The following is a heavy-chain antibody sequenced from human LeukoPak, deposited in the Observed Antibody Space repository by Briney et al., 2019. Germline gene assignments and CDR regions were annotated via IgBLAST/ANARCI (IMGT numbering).Heavy chain of an antibody. V-gene: IGHV4-39*07. Sequence: PSETLSLTCTVSGGSLSSSSYYWGWIRQPPGKGLEWIGSIYYSGSTYYNPSLKSRVTISVDTSKNQFSLKLSSVTAADTAVYYCARDDPPYGDFWSGYYNPPYYYFDYWGQGTLVTVSS. CDR3: ARDDPPYGDFWSGYYNPPYYYFDY. CDR1: GGSLSSSSYY. J-gene: IGHJ4*02. D-gene: IGHD3-3*01. CDR2: IYYSGST.